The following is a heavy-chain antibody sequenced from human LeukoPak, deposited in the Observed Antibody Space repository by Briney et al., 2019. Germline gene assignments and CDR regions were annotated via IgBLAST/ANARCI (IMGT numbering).Heavy chain of an antibody. D-gene: IGHD1-7*01. CDR1: RFTFSSYW. CDR2: IKQDGSEK. J-gene: IGHJ4*02. Sequence: GGSLRLSCAASRFTFSSYWMSWVRQAPGKGLEWVANIKQDGSEKYYVDSVKGRFTISRDNAKNSLYLQMNSLRAEDTAVYYCATNWNYGYPEGYWGQGTLVTVSS. V-gene: IGHV3-7*01. CDR3: ATNWNYGYPEGY.